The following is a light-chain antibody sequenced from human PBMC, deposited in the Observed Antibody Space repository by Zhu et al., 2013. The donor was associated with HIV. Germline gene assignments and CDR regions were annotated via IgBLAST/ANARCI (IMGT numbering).Light chain of an antibody. CDR2: GAS. V-gene: IGKV3-11*01. J-gene: IGKJ5*01. CDR3: QQRYNWPPT. Sequence: ESVLSQSPGTLSLSPGERATLSCRASQSVTSNYLVWYQQKPGQAPRLLIYGASNRATGIPARFSGSGSGTDFTLTISRLEPEDFAVYYCQQRYNWPPTFGQGTRLEIK. CDR1: QSVTSNY.